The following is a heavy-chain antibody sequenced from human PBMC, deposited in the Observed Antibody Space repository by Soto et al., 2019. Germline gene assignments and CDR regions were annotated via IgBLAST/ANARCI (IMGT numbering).Heavy chain of an antibody. CDR1: GYSISSGYY. D-gene: IGHD3-10*01. Sequence: SETLSLTCAVSGYSISSGYYWGWIRQPPGKGLEWIGSIYHSGSTYYNPSLKSRVTISVDTSKNQFSLKLSSVTAADTAVYYCARVGSTVLGWFDPWGQGTLVTVSS. V-gene: IGHV4-38-2*01. CDR2: IYHSGST. CDR3: ARVGSTVLGWFDP. J-gene: IGHJ5*02.